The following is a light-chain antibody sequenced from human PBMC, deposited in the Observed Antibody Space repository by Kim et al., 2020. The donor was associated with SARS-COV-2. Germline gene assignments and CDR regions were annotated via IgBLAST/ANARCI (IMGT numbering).Light chain of an antibody. V-gene: IGLV3-1*01. CDR2: QDS. CDR1: KLGDKY. Sequence: SVSPGQTASITCSGVKLGDKYSCWYQQNPGQSPVLVIYQDSKRPSGIPERFACSNSGNTATLTISGTQAMDEAYYYCQAWDSSTAVFGGGTKLTVL. CDR3: QAWDSSTAV. J-gene: IGLJ3*02.